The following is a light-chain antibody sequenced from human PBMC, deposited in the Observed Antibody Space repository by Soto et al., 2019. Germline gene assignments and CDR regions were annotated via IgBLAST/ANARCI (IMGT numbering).Light chain of an antibody. Sequence: EIVLTQSPATLSLSLGERATLSCRASQSIGSYLAWYQHKLGQPPRLPIYDASNRATGIPVRFRGSGSGTDFTLTISSLEPEDFAVYYCQQRSTWPPFSFGPGTKVDI. CDR1: QSIGSY. J-gene: IGKJ3*01. V-gene: IGKV3-11*01. CDR2: DAS. CDR3: QQRSTWPPFS.